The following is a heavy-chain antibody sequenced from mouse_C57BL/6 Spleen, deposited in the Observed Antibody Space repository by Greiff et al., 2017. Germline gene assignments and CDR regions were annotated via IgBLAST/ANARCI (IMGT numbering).Heavy chain of an antibody. CDR2: IYPSDSET. CDR3: ARRNYGTPFAY. D-gene: IGHD1-1*01. Sequence: QVQLQQPGAELVRPGSSVKLSCKASGYTFTSYWMDWVKQRPGQGLEWIGNIYPSDSETHYNQKFKDKATLTVDKSSSTAYMQLSSLTSEDSAVYDCARRNYGTPFAYWGQGTLVTVSA. J-gene: IGHJ3*01. CDR1: GYTFTSYW. V-gene: IGHV1-61*01.